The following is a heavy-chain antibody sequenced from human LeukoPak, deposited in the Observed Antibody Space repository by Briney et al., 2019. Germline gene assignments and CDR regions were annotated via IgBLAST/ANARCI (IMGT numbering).Heavy chain of an antibody. Sequence: GSLRLSCAASGFTFSSYAMSWIRQPPGKGLEWIGEINHSGSTNYNPSLKSRVTISVDTSKNQFSLKLSSVTAADTAVYYCASRKTPGYNPVDYWGQGTLVTVSS. D-gene: IGHD5-24*01. CDR1: GFTFSSYA. J-gene: IGHJ4*02. CDR3: ASRKTPGYNPVDY. CDR2: INHSGST. V-gene: IGHV4-34*01.